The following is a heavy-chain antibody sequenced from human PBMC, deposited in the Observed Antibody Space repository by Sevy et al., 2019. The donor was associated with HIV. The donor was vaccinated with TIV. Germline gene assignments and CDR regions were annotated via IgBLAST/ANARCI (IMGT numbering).Heavy chain of an antibody. D-gene: IGHD3-10*02. CDR3: ARDVRGEGIRLGDLDD. J-gene: IGHJ4*02. Sequence: GGSLRLSCAASGFTFSDFGMQWVRQAPGKGLQWVAVIWNEGSNKYYADSVKGRFTTSRDNSSNTLYLQTNSLRAEDTAVYYCARDVRGEGIRLGDLDDWGQGTLVTVSS. CDR2: IWNEGSNK. CDR1: GFTFSDFG. V-gene: IGHV3-33*01.